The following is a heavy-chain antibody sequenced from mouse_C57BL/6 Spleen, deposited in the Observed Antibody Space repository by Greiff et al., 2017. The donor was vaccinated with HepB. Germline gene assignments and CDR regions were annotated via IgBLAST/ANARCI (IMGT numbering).Heavy chain of an antibody. J-gene: IGHJ1*03. CDR2: INPSNGGT. V-gene: IGHV1-53*01. CDR3: ARSLGSSYGWYFDV. D-gene: IGHD1-1*01. Sequence: QVQLQQPGTELVKPGASVKLSCKASGYTFTSYWMHWVKQRPGQGLEWIGNINPSNGGTNYNEKFKSKATLTVDKSSSTAYMQLSSLTSEDSAVYYCARSLGSSYGWYFDVWGTGTTVTVSS. CDR1: GYTFTSYW.